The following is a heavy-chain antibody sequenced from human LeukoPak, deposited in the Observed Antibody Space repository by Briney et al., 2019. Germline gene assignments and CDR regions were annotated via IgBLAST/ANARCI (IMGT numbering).Heavy chain of an antibody. CDR2: ISGSGGST. V-gene: IGHV3-23*01. Sequence: GGSLRLSYAASGFTFSSYAMSWVRQAPGKGLEWVSAISGSGGSTYYADSVKGRFTISRDNSKNTLYLQMNSLRAEDTAVYYCAKGDYYDILTGYPTDYWGQGTLVTVSS. CDR1: GFTFSSYA. J-gene: IGHJ4*02. CDR3: AKGDYYDILTGYPTDY. D-gene: IGHD3-9*01.